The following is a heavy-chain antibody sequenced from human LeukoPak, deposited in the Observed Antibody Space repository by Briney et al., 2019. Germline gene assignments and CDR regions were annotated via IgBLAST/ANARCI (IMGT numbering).Heavy chain of an antibody. CDR3: AKDKNAFDY. J-gene: IGHJ4*02. CDR1: GFTFSSYG. Sequence: GRSLRLSCAASGFTFSSYGMHWVRQAPGKGLEWVAVIWYDGSNKYYADSVKGRFTISRDNSKNTLYLQMNSLRAEDTAVYYCAKDKNAFDYWGQGTLVTVSS. D-gene: IGHD1-1*01. CDR2: IWYDGSNK. V-gene: IGHV3-33*06.